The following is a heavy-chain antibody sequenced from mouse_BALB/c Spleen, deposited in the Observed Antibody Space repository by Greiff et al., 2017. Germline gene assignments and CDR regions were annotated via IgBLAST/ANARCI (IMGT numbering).Heavy chain of an antibody. J-gene: IGHJ2*01. Sequence: LQQPGSELVRPGASVKLSCKASGYTFTSYWMHWVKQRPGQGLEWIGNIYPGSGSTNYDEKSKSKATLTVDTSSSTAYMQLSSLTSEDSAVYYCTRWTIYYFDYWGQGTTLTVSS. CDR3: TRWTIYYFDY. CDR2: IYPGSGST. CDR1: GYTFTSYW. V-gene: IGHV1S22*01.